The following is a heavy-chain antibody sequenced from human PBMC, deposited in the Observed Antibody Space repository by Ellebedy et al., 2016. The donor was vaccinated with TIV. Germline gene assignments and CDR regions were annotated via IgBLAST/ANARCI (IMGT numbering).Heavy chain of an antibody. D-gene: IGHD5-18*01. J-gene: IGHJ4*02. Sequence: GESLKISXAGSGFTFANYWMNWVRQAPGKGLEWVANINQNGSKIYYVDSVKGRFTISRDNAKSPLYLQMNSLRLEDTALYYCSSHVDTSMTHWGQGTLVTVSS. CDR3: SSHVDTSMTH. V-gene: IGHV3-7*01. CDR1: GFTFANYW. CDR2: INQNGSKI.